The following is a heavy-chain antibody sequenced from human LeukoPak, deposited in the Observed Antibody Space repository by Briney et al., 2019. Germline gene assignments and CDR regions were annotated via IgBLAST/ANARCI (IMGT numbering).Heavy chain of an antibody. CDR3: ARDYTAMGYFDY. V-gene: IGHV4-61*01. Sequence: SDTLSLTCTVSGGSGSSGSYYWSWIRRPPGKGLEWIGYIYYSGSTYYNPSLRSRVTISVDTSKNQFSLKLSSVTAADTAVYYCARDYTAMGYFDYWGQGTLVTVSS. CDR1: GGSGSSGSYY. J-gene: IGHJ4*02. D-gene: IGHD5-18*01. CDR2: IYYSGST.